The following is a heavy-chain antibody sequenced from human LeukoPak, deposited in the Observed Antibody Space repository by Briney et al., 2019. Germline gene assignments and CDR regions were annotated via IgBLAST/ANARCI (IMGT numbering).Heavy chain of an antibody. J-gene: IGHJ6*02. Sequence: SETLSLTCTVSGGSMNSYYWTWIRQPPGKGLEWIGYIYYSGSTNYNPSLKSRVTISVDTSKNQFSLKLSSVTAADTAVYYCARGLWFGELSDYYGMDVWGQGTTVTVSS. CDR2: IYYSGST. V-gene: IGHV4-59*12. D-gene: IGHD3-10*01. CDR1: GGSMNSYY. CDR3: ARGLWFGELSDYYGMDV.